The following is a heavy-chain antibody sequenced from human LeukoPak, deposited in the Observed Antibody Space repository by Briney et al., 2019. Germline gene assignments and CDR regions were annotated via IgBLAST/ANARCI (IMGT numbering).Heavy chain of an antibody. CDR3: ARTTEGGYTYGYFYYYYMDV. D-gene: IGHD5-18*01. Sequence: SETLSLTCTVSGGSISSYYWSWIRQPPGKGLEWIGYIYYSGSTNYNPSLKSRVTIPVDTSKNQFSLKLTSVTAADTAVYYCARTTEGGYTYGYFYYYYMDVWGKGTTVTISS. CDR1: GGSISSYY. V-gene: IGHV4-59*01. CDR2: IYYSGST. J-gene: IGHJ6*03.